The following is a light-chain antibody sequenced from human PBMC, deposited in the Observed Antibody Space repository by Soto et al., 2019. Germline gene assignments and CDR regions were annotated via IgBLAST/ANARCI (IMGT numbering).Light chain of an antibody. CDR3: QVFDVSVWT. CDR2: GAS. CDR1: QSVSSNK. J-gene: IGKJ1*01. V-gene: IGKV3-20*01. Sequence: EIVLTQSPGTLSLSPGEGATLSCRASQSVSSNKLAWYQQKPGQAPRLLIYGASGRATGIPDRFSGSGSGTDFTLTISRLEPEDFAVYYCQVFDVSVWTFGRGTKVDIK.